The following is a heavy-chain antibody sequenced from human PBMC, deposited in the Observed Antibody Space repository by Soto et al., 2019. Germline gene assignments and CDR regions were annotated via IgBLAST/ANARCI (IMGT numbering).Heavy chain of an antibody. Sequence: QVQLVESGGGVVQPGRSLTIFCTASGFTFKHNAMHWIRQAPAKGLEWVADISFDGSTKNYADSVKGRFTISRDNSKNTLSLQMRALKGEDTATYYCAREGIAESRPNFYDFWGQGTLVAVSS. CDR1: GFTFKHNA. CDR3: AREGIAESRPNFYDF. V-gene: IGHV3-30-3*01. J-gene: IGHJ4*02. D-gene: IGHD6-13*01. CDR2: ISFDGSTK.